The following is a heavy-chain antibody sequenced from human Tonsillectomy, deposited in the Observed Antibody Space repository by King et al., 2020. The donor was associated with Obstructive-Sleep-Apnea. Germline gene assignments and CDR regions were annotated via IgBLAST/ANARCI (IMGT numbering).Heavy chain of an antibody. J-gene: IGHJ3*02. D-gene: IGHD3-10*01. Sequence: VQLVESGGGVVQSGRSLSLSCAASGFTFSSYAMHWVRQAPGKGLEWVAVISYDGSNKYYADSVKGRFTISRDNSKNTPYLQMNSLRAEDTAVYYCARDRWFGELFLDAFDIWGQGTMVTVSS. CDR3: ARDRWFGELFLDAFDI. CDR2: ISYDGSNK. CDR1: GFTFSSYA. V-gene: IGHV3-30*04.